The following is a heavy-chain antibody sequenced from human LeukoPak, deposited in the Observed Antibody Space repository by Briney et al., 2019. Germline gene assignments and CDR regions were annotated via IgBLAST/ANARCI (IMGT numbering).Heavy chain of an antibody. CDR2: MSYDATNK. D-gene: IGHD1-26*01. Sequence: GGSLRLSCAASGFTFSSYGVHWVRQAPGKGLEWVAIMSYDATNKYYADSVKGRFTISRDNSKNTLYLQMNSLRAEDTAVYYCAKDHSGSSGGIDPWGQGTLVTVSS. CDR1: GFTFSSYG. J-gene: IGHJ5*02. V-gene: IGHV3-30*18. CDR3: AKDHSGSSGGIDP.